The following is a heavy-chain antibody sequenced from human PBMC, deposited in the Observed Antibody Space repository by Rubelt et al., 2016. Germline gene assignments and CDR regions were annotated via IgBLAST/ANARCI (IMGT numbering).Heavy chain of an antibody. D-gene: IGHD3-22*01. V-gene: IGHV7-4-1*02. J-gene: IGHJ4*02. CDR2: INTNTGNP. CDR3: ARAYNCDSSALTWAFDY. CDR1: GYTFTSYA. Sequence: QVQLVQSGSELKKPGASVKVSCKASGYTFTSYAMNWVRQAPGQGLEWMGWINTNTGNPTYAPGLTELIVFLWETCVSTAQLQNRSRQARDTAVYYGARAYNCDSSALTWAFDYWGQGTLVTVSS.